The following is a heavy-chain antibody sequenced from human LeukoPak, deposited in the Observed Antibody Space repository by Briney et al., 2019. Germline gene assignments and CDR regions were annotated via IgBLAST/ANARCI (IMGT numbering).Heavy chain of an antibody. J-gene: IGHJ3*02. V-gene: IGHV4-61*02. Sequence: SQTLSLTCTVSGGSISSGSYYWSWIRQPAGKGLEWIGRIYTSGSTNYNPSLKSRVTISVDKSKNQFSLKLSSVTAADTAVYYCARATPGAFDIWGQGTMVTVSS. CDR1: GGSISSGSYY. CDR3: ARATPGAFDI. CDR2: IYTSGST. D-gene: IGHD2-15*01.